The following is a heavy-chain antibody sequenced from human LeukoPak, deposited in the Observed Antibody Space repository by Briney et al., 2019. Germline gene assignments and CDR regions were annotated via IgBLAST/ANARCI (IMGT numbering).Heavy chain of an antibody. Sequence: GGSLRLSCAVSGVTVSSNHMSGVGQAPGKGLEWVSAIYSGGGTYYADSVKGRFPLSRDNSKNTLYLQMNSLRAEDTAVYYCVRDASWGQGTLVTVSS. CDR1: GVTVSSNH. V-gene: IGHV3-66*01. CDR3: VRDAS. CDR2: IYSGGGT. J-gene: IGHJ4*02.